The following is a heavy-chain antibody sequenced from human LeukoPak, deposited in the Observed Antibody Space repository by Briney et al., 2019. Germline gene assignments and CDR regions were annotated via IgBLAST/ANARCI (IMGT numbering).Heavy chain of an antibody. D-gene: IGHD5-18*01. V-gene: IGHV4-59*11. J-gene: IGHJ3*02. CDR2: IYDSGYT. CDR3: ARAGYSYGIDGFDI. Sequence: PSETLSLTCSVSGGSISSHSWVWIRQPPGRGLDWVGYIYDSGYTKYNPSLKSRVAISRDTSEHRFSLKLTSVTAADTAVYYCARAGYSYGIDGFDIWGQGAVVTVS. CDR1: GGSISSHS.